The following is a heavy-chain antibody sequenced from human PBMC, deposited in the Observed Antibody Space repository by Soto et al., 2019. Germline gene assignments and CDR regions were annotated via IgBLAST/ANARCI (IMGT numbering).Heavy chain of an antibody. CDR1: GFSFSSYG. V-gene: IGHV3-30*03. Sequence: QVQLVESGGGVVQPGRSLRLSCAASGFSFSSYGMHWVRQAPGKGLKWVAVISYDGRNKYYADSVKGRFTISRDNSKSTLYLQMNSLGAEDTAVYYCARDVGFSNSWYLAYWGQGSLVTVSS. J-gene: IGHJ4*02. CDR2: ISYDGRNK. D-gene: IGHD6-13*01. CDR3: ARDVGFSNSWYLAY.